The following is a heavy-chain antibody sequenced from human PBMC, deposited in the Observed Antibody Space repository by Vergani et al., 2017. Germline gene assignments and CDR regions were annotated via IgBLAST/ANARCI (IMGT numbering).Heavy chain of an antibody. J-gene: IGHJ4*02. V-gene: IGHV4-34*01. CDR2: INHSGST. Sequence: QVQLQQWGAGLLKPSETLSLTCAVYGGSFSGYYWSWIRQPPGKGLEWIGEINHSGSTNYNPSLKSRVTISVDTSKNQFSLKLSSVTAADTAVYYCARGAERFLLWFGESSFGLWSQGTLVTVSS. D-gene: IGHD3-10*01. CDR1: GGSFSGYY. CDR3: ARGAERFLLWFGESSFGL.